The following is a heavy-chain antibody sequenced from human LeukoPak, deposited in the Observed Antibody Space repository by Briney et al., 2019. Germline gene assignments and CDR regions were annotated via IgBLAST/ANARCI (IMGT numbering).Heavy chain of an antibody. D-gene: IGHD3-3*01. J-gene: IGHJ3*02. V-gene: IGHV4-39*01. CDR3: ANLGGSAYYDFRAFDI. CDR1: GGSISSSSYY. CDR2: IFHNGNT. Sequence: SETLSLTCTVSGGSISSSSYYWGWIRQPPGKGLEWIGAIFHNGNTYYNPSLKSRVTISVDTSKNQFSLKLSSVTAADTAVYYCANLGGSAYYDFRAFDIWGQGTMVTVSS.